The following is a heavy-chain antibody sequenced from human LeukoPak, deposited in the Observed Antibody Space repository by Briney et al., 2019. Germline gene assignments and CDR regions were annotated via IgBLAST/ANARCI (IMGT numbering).Heavy chain of an antibody. CDR3: ARVPIYYYYYGMDV. CDR2: IYHSGST. CDR1: GYSISSGYY. V-gene: IGHV4-38-2*02. Sequence: SETLSLTCTVSGYSISSGYYWGWIRQPPGKGLEWIGSIYHSGSTYYNPSLKSRVTISVDTSKNQFSLKLSSVTAADTAVYYCARVPIYYYYYGMDVWGQGTTVTVSS. J-gene: IGHJ6*02.